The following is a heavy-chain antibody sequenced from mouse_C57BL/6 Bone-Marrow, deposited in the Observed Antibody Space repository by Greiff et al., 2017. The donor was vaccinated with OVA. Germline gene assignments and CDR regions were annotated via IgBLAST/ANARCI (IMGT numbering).Heavy chain of an antibody. Sequence: EVHLVESGGGLVKPGGSLKLSCAASGFTFSSYAMSWVRQTPEKRLEWVATISDGGSYTYYPDNVKGRFTISRDNAKNNLYLQMSHLKSEDTAMYYCARDELPWCAYWGQGTLVTVSA. CDR3: ARDELPWCAY. J-gene: IGHJ3*01. CDR2: ISDGGSYT. V-gene: IGHV5-4*01. CDR1: GFTFSSYA. D-gene: IGHD2-12*01.